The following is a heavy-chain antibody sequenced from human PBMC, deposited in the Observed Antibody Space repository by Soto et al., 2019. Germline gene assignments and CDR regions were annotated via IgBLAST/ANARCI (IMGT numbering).Heavy chain of an antibody. CDR2: IIPIFGTA. CDR1: RSTFMSYA. J-gene: IGHJ4*02. Sequence: SAKASFRSSRSTFMSYAISWVRQAPGQGLEWMGGIIPIFGTANYAQKFQGRVTITADESTSTAYMELSSLRSEDTAVYYCARVPGRGYSPFAYWGQETLVTV. D-gene: IGHD3-3*01. V-gene: IGHV1-69*13. CDR3: ARVPGRGYSPFAY.